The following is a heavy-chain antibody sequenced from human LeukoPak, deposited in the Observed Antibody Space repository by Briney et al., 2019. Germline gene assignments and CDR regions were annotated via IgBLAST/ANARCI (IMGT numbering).Heavy chain of an antibody. D-gene: IGHD2-2*01. CDR2: IKRDGSEK. CDR1: GFTFSSYC. Sequence: PGGSLRLSCVASGFTFSSYCMSWVRQAPGKGLEWVANIKRDGSEKYYVDSVKGRFTIPRDNAKNSLYLQVNSLRAEDTAMYYCASYCSSTSYYSFDYWGQGTLVTVSS. V-gene: IGHV3-7*01. CDR3: ASYCSSTSYYSFDY. J-gene: IGHJ4*02.